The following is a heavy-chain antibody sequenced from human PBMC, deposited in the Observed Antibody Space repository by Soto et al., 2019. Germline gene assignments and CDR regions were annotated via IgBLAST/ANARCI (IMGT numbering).Heavy chain of an antibody. CDR2: IYSGGYT. V-gene: IGHV3-53*01. J-gene: IGHJ4*02. CDR3: GTHAGGGGY. D-gene: IGHD3-10*01. Sequence: EVQLVESGGGLIQPGGSLRLSCAVSGFTVSINDMSWVRQAPGKGLEGVSVIYSGGYTAYGDSVKGRFTISRDNSKNTIFLQLKGLGAPDRAVFSGGTHAGGGGYWGQGTLVTVSS. CDR1: GFTVSIND.